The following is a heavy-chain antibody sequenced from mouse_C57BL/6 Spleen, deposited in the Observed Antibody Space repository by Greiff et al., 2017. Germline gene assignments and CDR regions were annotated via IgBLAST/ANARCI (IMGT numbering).Heavy chain of an antibody. CDR2: IYPRSGNT. V-gene: IGHV1-81*01. D-gene: IGHD4-1*01. J-gene: IGHJ2*01. CDR1: GYTFTSYG. Sequence: QVHVKQSGAELARPGASVKLSCKASGYTFTSYGISWVKQRTGQGLEWIGEIYPRSGNTYYNEKFKGKATLTADKSSSTAYMELRSLTSEDSAVYFCARRDWDSDYWGQGTTLTVSS. CDR3: ARRDWDSDY.